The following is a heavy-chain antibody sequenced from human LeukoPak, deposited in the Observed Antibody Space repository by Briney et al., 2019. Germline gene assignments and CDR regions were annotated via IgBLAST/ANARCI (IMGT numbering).Heavy chain of an antibody. CDR1: GFMFSSNW. CDR3: ARDTRTFDS. CDR2: IKEDGTET. V-gene: IGHV3-7*01. D-gene: IGHD1-26*01. Sequence: GGSLRLSCAASGFMFSSNWMSWVRLAPGKGLEWVANIKEDGTETYYVDSVKGRFTISRDNAKNSLFLHLSSLRAEDTAVYYCARDTRTFDSWGQGTLVTVSS. J-gene: IGHJ4*02.